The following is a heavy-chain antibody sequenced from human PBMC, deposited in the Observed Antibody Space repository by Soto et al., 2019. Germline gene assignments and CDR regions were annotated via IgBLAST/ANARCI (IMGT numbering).Heavy chain of an antibody. CDR3: ARDGYNRGGFDD. D-gene: IGHD3-10*01. CDR1: GFTFSSYN. V-gene: IGHV3-30*04. Sequence: QVKLVESGGGVVPPGGSLRVSCIASGFTFSSYNMHWVRQAPGEGLEWVAVISFDGANTFYADSVKGRFTISRDISRDSLYLRMSSLGDEDTAMCFCARDGYNRGGFDDWGQGTQVTVSS. CDR2: ISFDGANT. J-gene: IGHJ4*02.